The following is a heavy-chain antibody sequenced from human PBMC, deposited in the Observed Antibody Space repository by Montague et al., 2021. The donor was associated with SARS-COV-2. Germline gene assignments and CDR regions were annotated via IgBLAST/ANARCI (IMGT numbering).Heavy chain of an antibody. J-gene: IGHJ6*02. D-gene: IGHD2-21*02. CDR1: GGFISSSY. V-gene: IGHV4-59*01. CDR3: ARDLLPPRTAMKTNFFGLDV. Sequence: SETLSLTCTVPGGFISSSYWSWIRQPPGKGLEWIGYIYHSGNTNYNPSLKSRVPISIDTSMNQFSLSLSSMTAADTAVYFCARDLLPPRTAMKTNFFGLDVWGQGTTVIVSS. CDR2: IYHSGNT.